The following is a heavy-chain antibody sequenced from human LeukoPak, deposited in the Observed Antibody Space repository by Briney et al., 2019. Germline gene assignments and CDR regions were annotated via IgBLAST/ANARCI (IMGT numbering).Heavy chain of an antibody. V-gene: IGHV1-69*13. CDR2: IIPIFGTA. Sequence: ASVKVSCKASGGTFSSYAISWVRQAPGQGLEWMGGIIPIFGTANYAQKFQGRVTITADESTSTAYMELSSLRSEDTAVYYCARDQDYNSGSYLFDYWGQGTLVTVSS. CDR1: GGTFSSYA. J-gene: IGHJ4*02. CDR3: ARDQDYNSGSYLFDY. D-gene: IGHD1-26*01.